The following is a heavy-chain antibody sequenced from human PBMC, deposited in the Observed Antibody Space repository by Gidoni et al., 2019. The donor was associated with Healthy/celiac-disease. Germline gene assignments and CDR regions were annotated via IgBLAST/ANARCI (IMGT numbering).Heavy chain of an antibody. D-gene: IGHD3-10*01. CDR3: AKESGSEFDP. Sequence: SGFTFCNYGMHWVRQAPGKGLEWVAVISYDGSNKYYADSVKGRFTISRDNSKNTMYLQMNSLRGEDTAVYYCAKESGSEFDPWGQGTLVTVSS. CDR1: GFTFCNYG. V-gene: IGHV3-30*18. CDR2: ISYDGSNK. J-gene: IGHJ5*02.